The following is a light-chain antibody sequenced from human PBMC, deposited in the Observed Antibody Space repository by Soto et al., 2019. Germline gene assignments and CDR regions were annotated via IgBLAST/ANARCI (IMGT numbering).Light chain of an antibody. V-gene: IGKV3-11*01. CDR3: QHYNSYSEA. Sequence: EIVLTQSPATLSLSPGERVTLSCRASQSVSNYLAWYQQKPGQAPRLLVSAASNRATGIPARFSGSGSGTEFTLTISSLQSDDFAPYYCQHYNSYSEAFGQGTKVDI. J-gene: IGKJ1*01. CDR1: QSVSNY. CDR2: AAS.